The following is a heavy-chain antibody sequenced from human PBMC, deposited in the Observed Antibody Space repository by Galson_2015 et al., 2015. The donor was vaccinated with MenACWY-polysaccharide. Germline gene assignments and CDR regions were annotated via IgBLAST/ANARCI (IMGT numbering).Heavy chain of an antibody. J-gene: IGHJ4*02. CDR3: ARDAESHDSSGYFYRY. V-gene: IGHV1-69*04. Sequence: SVKVSCKASGATFSDCAIGWVRQAPGQGLEWMGRIVPILDIADYAQKFQGRVTITADKSTSTAYMQLSSLSSEDTAVYYCARDAESHDSSGYFYRYWGQGTLVTVSS. CDR1: GATFSDCA. D-gene: IGHD3-22*01. CDR2: IVPILDIA.